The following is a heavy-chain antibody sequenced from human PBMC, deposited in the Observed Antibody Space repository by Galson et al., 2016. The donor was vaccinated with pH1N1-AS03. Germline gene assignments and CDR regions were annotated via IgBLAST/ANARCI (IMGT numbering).Heavy chain of an antibody. CDR1: GFTFSTYS. Sequence: SLRLSCAASGFTFSTYSMNWVRQAPGKGLEWVSSISGDGTYIYYADSVKGRFTISGDNAKNSLYLQMNSLRAEDTAVYYCAREISTGDYWGQGTLVTVSS. V-gene: IGHV3-21*01. J-gene: IGHJ4*02. CDR2: ISGDGTYI. CDR3: AREISTGDY. D-gene: IGHD2-2*01.